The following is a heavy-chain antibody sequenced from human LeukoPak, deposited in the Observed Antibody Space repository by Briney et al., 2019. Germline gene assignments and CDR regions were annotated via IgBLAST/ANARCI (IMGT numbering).Heavy chain of an antibody. J-gene: IGHJ6*03. CDR1: GGTFSSYA. V-gene: IGHV1-69*05. Sequence: SVKVSCKASGGTFSSYAISWVRQAPGQGLEWMGGIIPIFGTANYAQKFQGRVTITTDESTSTAYMELSSLRSEDTAVYYCARGYCSSTSCYSRSYYYYMDVWGKGTTVTVSS. D-gene: IGHD2-2*02. CDR2: IIPIFGTA. CDR3: ARGYCSSTSCYSRSYYYYMDV.